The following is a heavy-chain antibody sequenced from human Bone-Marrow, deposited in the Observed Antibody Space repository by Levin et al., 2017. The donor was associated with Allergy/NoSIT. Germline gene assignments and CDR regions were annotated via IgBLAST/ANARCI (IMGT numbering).Heavy chain of an antibody. CDR3: ARVARGVPAARGYSSSWYDAFDI. V-gene: IGHV1-2*02. Sequence: ASVKVSCKASGYTFTGYYMHWVRQAPGQGLEWMGWINPNSGGTNYAQKFQGRVTMTRDTSISTAYMELSRLRSDDTAVYYCARVARGVPAARGYSSSWYDAFDIWGQGTMVTVSS. CDR1: GYTFTGYY. CDR2: INPNSGGT. J-gene: IGHJ3*02. D-gene: IGHD6-13*01.